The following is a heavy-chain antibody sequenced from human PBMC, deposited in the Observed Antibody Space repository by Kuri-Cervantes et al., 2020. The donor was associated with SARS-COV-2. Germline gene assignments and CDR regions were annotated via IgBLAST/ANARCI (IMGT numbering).Heavy chain of an antibody. D-gene: IGHD5-18*01. CDR2: ISYDGSNK. CDR3: AKDVGYFGGMDV. V-gene: IGHV3-30*18. J-gene: IGHJ6*02. Sequence: GESLKISCAASGFTFSSYGMHWVRQAPGKGLEWVAVISYDGSNKYYADSVKGLFTISSDNSKNPLYLQMNSLRAEDTGGYYCAKDVGYFGGMDVWGQGTTVTVSS. CDR1: GFTFSSYG.